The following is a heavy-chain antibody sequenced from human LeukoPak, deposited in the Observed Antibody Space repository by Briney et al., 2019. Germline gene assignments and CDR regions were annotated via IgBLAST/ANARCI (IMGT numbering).Heavy chain of an antibody. V-gene: IGHV3-23*01. CDR2: VDGGASRT. D-gene: IGHD3-3*01. Sequence: GGSLRLSCAASTFSLSGYAMIWVRQAPGKGLEWVATVDGGASRTYYADSVRGRFTISRDTSDNTLYLQMNNLRAADTAVYYCAKSREYFDVLSAFDSWGQGALVTVSS. CDR1: TFSLSGYA. CDR3: AKSREYFDVLSAFDS. J-gene: IGHJ4*02.